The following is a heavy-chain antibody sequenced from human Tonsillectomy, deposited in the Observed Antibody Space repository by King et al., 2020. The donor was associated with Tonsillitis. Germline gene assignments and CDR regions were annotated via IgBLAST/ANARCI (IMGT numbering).Heavy chain of an antibody. V-gene: IGHV4-4*07. CDR3: ARDWDYGSGSASLDY. CDR2: IYTSGST. CDR1: GGSISSYY. J-gene: IGHJ4*02. D-gene: IGHD3-10*01. Sequence: QLQESGPGLVKPSETLSLTCTVSGGSISSYYWSWIRQPAGKGLEWIGRIYTSGSTNYNPSLKSRFTMSVDTSKNQFSLMLRSVTAADTAVYYCARDWDYGSGSASLDYWGQGTLVTVSS.